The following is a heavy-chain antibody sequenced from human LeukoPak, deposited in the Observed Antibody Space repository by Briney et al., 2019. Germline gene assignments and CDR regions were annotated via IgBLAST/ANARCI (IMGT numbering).Heavy chain of an antibody. J-gene: IGHJ4*02. CDR1: GGSISSSSYY. Sequence: TSETLSLTCTVSGGSISSSSYYWGWIRQPPGKGLEWIGSIYYSGSTYYNPSLKSRVTISVDTSKNQFSLKLSSVTAADTAVYYCARGVRVARRYYFDYWGQGTLVTVSS. V-gene: IGHV4-39*07. D-gene: IGHD2/OR15-2a*01. CDR2: IYYSGST. CDR3: ARGVRVARRYYFDY.